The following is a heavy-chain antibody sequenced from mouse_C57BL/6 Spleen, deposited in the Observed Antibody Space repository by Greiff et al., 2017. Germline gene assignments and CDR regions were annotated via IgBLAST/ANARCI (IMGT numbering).Heavy chain of an antibody. D-gene: IGHD2-1*01. V-gene: IGHV1-55*01. CDR3: ARSYLPGDYFDC. J-gene: IGHJ2*01. Sequence: VQLQQPGAELVKPGASVKMSCKASGYTFTSYWITWVKQRPGQGLEWIGDIYPGSGSTNYNEKFKSKATLTVDTSSSTAYMQLSSLTSEDSAVYYCARSYLPGDYFDCWGQGTTLTVAS. CDR1: GYTFTSYW. CDR2: IYPGSGST.